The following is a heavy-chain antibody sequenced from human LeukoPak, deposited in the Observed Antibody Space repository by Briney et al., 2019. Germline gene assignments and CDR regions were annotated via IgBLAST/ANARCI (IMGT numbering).Heavy chain of an antibody. Sequence: PGGSLRLSCAASGFTFSSYAMSWVRQAPGKGLEWVSAISGSGGSTYYADSVKGRFTISRDNSKNTLYLQMNSLRAEDTAVYYCAKDGGQLLPDYNWFDPWGQGTLVTVSS. CDR3: AKDGGQLLPDYNWFDP. CDR2: ISGSGGST. V-gene: IGHV3-23*01. D-gene: IGHD2-2*01. CDR1: GFTFSSYA. J-gene: IGHJ5*02.